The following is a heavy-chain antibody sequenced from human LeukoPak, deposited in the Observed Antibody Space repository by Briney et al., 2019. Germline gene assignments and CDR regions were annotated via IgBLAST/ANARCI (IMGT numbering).Heavy chain of an antibody. V-gene: IGHV3-9*01. CDR1: GFTFDDHA. CDR2: INWNGNSI. D-gene: IGHD1-26*01. CDR3: AKDIGSYYSPSNWFDP. J-gene: IGHJ5*02. Sequence: GGSLRLSCAVSGFTFDDHAMHCVRQAPGKGLEWVSSINWNGNSIAYADSVRGRFTSSRDNAKNSLRLQMNSLRPEDTALYYCAKDIGSYYSPSNWFDPWGQGTLVTVSS.